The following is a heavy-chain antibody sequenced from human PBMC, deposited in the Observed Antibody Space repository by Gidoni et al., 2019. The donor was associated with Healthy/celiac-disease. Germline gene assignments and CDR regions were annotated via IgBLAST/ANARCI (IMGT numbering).Heavy chain of an antibody. J-gene: IGHJ3*02. CDR3: ARGVYVMSDFWSGYPLGDAFDI. CDR1: GYTFTSYD. Sequence: QVQLVQSGAEVKKPGASVKVSCKASGYTFTSYDINWVRQATGQGLEWMGGMNPNSGNTGYAQKFQGRVTMTRNTSISTAYMELSSLRSEDTAVYYCARGVYVMSDFWSGYPLGDAFDIWGQGTMVTVSS. D-gene: IGHD3-3*01. V-gene: IGHV1-8*01. CDR2: MNPNSGNT.